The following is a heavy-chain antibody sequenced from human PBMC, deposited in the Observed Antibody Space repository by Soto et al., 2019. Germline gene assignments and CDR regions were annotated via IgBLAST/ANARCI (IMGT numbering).Heavy chain of an antibody. CDR2: IKSKTDGGTT. J-gene: IGHJ4*02. Sequence: EVQLVESGGGLVKPGGSLRLSCAASGFTFSNAWMSWVRQAPGKGLEWVGRIKSKTDGGTTDYAAPVKGRFTISRDDSKNTLYLQMNSLKTEDTAVYYWTTVGGRYDYVWGSYRYMEGDYWGQGTLVTVSS. V-gene: IGHV3-15*01. CDR3: TTVGGRYDYVWGSYRYMEGDY. D-gene: IGHD3-16*02. CDR1: GFTFSNAW.